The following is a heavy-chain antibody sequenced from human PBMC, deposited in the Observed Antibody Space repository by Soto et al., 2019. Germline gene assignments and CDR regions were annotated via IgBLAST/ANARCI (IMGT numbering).Heavy chain of an antibody. CDR2: IYYSGST. J-gene: IGHJ4*02. Sequence: QVQLQESGPGLVKPSQTLSLTCTVSGGSISSGDYYWSWIRQPPGKGLEWIGYIYYSGSTYYHPSLKCRVTFSVHASKNQFPLKLSSVTAADTAVYYCAGKVLFFDYWGQGTLVTVSS. CDR1: GGSISSGDYY. V-gene: IGHV4-30-4*01. CDR3: AGKVLFFDY. D-gene: IGHD2-15*01.